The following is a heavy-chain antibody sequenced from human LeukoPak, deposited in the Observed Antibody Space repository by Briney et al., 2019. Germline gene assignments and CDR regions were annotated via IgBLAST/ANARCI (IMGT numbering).Heavy chain of an antibody. CDR2: ISYDGSNK. J-gene: IGHJ4*02. CDR1: GFTFSSYG. V-gene: IGHV3-30*03. D-gene: IGHD4-17*01. CDR3: ATHYGDYEAY. Sequence: GGSLRLSCAASGFTFSSYGMHWARQAPGKGLEWVAVISYDGSNKYYADSVKGRFTISRDNSKNTLYLQMNSLRAEDTAVYYCATHYGDYEAYWGQGTLVTVSS.